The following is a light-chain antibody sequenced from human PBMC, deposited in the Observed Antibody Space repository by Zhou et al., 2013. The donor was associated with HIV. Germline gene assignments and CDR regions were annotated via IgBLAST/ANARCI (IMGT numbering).Light chain of an antibody. CDR1: QGIGND. CDR3: QQYNSYPWT. J-gene: IGKJ1*01. CDR2: KAS. V-gene: IGKV1-5*03. Sequence: DIQMTQSPSTLSASVGDRVTITCRASQGIGNDLAWYQQKPGKAPKLLIYKASSLESGVPSRFSGSTSGTEFTLTISSLQPDDFATYYCQQYNSYPWTFGQGTKV.